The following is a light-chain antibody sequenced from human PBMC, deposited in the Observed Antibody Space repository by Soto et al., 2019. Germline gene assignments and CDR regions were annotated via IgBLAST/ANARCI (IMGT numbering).Light chain of an antibody. CDR3: QQYGSSPRT. CDR2: GAS. Sequence: ATLSCRASQSVSSSYLAWYQQKPGQAPRLLIYGASSRATGIPDRFSGSGSGTDFTLTISRLEPEDFAVYYCQQYGSSPRTFGQGTKVDIK. CDR1: QSVSSSY. J-gene: IGKJ1*01. V-gene: IGKV3-20*01.